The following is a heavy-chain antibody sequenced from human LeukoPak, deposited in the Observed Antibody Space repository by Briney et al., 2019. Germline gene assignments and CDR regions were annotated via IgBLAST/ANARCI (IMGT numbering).Heavy chain of an antibody. J-gene: IGHJ5*02. Sequence: GGSLRLSCAASGFTVSSNYMSWVRQAPGKGLEWVSTISPGGGDNTHHADAVKGRFTVSRDNAGNTLFLQMNSLRVEDTAVYFCTNDPSTGYDWIAPWGQGTLVTVSS. CDR1: GFTVSSNY. CDR2: ISPGGGDNT. D-gene: IGHD4-11*01. V-gene: IGHV3-23*01. CDR3: TNDPSTGYDWIAP.